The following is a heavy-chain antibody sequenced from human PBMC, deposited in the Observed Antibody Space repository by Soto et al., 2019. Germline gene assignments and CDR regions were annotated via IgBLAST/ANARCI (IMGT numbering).Heavy chain of an antibody. V-gene: IGHV4-39*01. CDR3: ARLGIAATFDY. Sequence: QLQLQESGPGLVKPSETLSLTCTVSGGSISSSSYYWGWIRQPPGKGLEWIGSIYYSGSTYYNPSLKSRVTISVDTSKNQFSLKLSSVTAADTAVYYGARLGIAATFDYWGQGTLVTVSS. CDR2: IYYSGST. CDR1: GGSISSSSYY. D-gene: IGHD6-13*01. J-gene: IGHJ4*02.